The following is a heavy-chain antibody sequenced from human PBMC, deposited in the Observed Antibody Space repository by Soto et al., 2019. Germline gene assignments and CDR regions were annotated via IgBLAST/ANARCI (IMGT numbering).Heavy chain of an antibody. CDR1: EVTISSYG. J-gene: IGHJ6*02. CDR3: AREEDGMDV. Sequence: RHSCGAAEVTISSYGMHRVRQAPGKGLEWVAVIWYDGSNKYYADSVKGRFTISRDNSKNTLYLQMNSLRAEDTAVYYCAREEDGMDVWGQGTTVTVSS. CDR2: IWYDGSNK. V-gene: IGHV3-33*01.